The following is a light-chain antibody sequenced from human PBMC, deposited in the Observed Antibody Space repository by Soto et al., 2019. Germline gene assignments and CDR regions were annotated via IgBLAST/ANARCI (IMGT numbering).Light chain of an antibody. CDR3: QQYGSSPSWT. CDR1: QSLRSNF. J-gene: IGKJ1*01. CDR2: DAS. V-gene: IGKV3-20*01. Sequence: EIVLTQSPGTLSVSPGERATLSCTASQSLRSNFLAWYQQKPGQAPRLLIYDASSRAAGIPDRFSGSGSGTDFTLTISRLEPEDFAVYYCQQYGSSPSWTFGQGTKVDI.